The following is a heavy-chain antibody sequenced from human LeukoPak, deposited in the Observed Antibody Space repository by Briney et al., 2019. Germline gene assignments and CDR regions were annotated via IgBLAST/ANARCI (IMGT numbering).Heavy chain of an antibody. CDR1: GGTFSSYA. CDR2: IIPILGIA. Sequence: SVKVSCKASGGTFSSYAISWVRQAPGQGLEWMGRIIPILGIANYAQKFQGRVTITADKSTSTAYMELSSLRSEDTAVYYCARAPPQPEWLRLSYYYYYGMDVWGQGTTVTVSS. CDR3: ARAPPQPEWLRLSYYYYYGMDV. D-gene: IGHD5-12*01. V-gene: IGHV1-69*04. J-gene: IGHJ6*02.